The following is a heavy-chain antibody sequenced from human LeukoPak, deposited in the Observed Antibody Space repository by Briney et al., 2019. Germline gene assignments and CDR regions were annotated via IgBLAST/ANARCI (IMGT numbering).Heavy chain of an antibody. CDR2: IIPIFGTA. CDR1: GGTFSSYA. Sequence: SVKVSCKASGGTFSSYATSWVRQAPGQGLEWMGGIIPIFGTANYAQKFQGRVTITTDESTSTAYMELSSLRSEDTAVYYCARDYYDSSGYYSAYFDYWGQGTLVTVSS. D-gene: IGHD3-22*01. V-gene: IGHV1-69*05. J-gene: IGHJ4*02. CDR3: ARDYYDSSGYYSAYFDY.